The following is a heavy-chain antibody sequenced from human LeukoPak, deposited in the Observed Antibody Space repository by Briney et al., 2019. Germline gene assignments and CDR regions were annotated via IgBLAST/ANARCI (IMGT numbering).Heavy chain of an antibody. CDR2: ISYDGSNK. V-gene: IGHV3-30*18. J-gene: IGHJ4*02. CDR1: GFTFGSYA. CDR3: AKVGNNWDFDY. Sequence: TGGSLRLSCAASGFTFGSYAMHWVRQAPGKGLEWVALISYDGSNKYYADSVKGRFIISRDNSKNTLYLQMNSLRAEDTAVYYCAKVGNNWDFDYWGQGTLVTVSS. D-gene: IGHD1-1*01.